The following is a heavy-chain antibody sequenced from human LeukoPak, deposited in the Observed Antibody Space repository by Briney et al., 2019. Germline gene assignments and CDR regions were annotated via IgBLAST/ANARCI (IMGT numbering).Heavy chain of an antibody. CDR3: ALRSGPNPPPV. V-gene: IGHV3-53*05. CDR1: GFTVSSNY. Sequence: GGSLSLSCAASGFTVSSNYMSWVRQAPGKGLEWVSVIYSGNKTNYADSVKGRFTISRDNSKNTLYLQMNSLRAEDTAVYYCALRSGPNPPPVWGQGTLVTVSS. CDR2: IYSGNKT. J-gene: IGHJ4*02. D-gene: IGHD3-3*01.